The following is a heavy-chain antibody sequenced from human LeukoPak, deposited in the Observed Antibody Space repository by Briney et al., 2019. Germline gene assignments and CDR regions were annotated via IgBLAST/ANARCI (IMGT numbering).Heavy chain of an antibody. V-gene: IGHV3-11*04. CDR3: ARDVLVGATSSLYYFDY. CDR2: ISSSGSTI. J-gene: IGHJ4*02. D-gene: IGHD1-26*01. Sequence: GGSLRLSCAASGFTFSDYYMSWIRQAPGKGLEWVSYISSSGSTIYYADSVKGRFTISRDNAKNSLYLQMNSLRAEDTAVYYCARDVLVGATSSLYYFDYWGQGTLVTVSS. CDR1: GFTFSDYY.